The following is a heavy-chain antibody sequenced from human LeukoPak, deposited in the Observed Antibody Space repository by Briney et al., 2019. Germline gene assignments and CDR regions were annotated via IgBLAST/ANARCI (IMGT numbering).Heavy chain of an antibody. V-gene: IGHV1-8*01. D-gene: IGHD5-18*01. CDR1: GYTFTNYD. CDR3: ARVYSYGSDY. J-gene: IGHJ4*02. Sequence: ASVKVSCKASGYTFTNYDINWVRQATGQGLEWMGYMKPNSGNTGYAQKFQGRVTMTRDTSISTAYMELSRLRYDDTAVYYCARVYSYGSDYWGQGTLVTVSS. CDR2: MKPNSGNT.